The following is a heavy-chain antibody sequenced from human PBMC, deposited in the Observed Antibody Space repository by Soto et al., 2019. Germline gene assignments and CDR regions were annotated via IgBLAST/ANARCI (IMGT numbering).Heavy chain of an antibody. Sequence: QVHLVQSGAEVKNPGASVKVSCKGSGYDFTTYGITWVRQAPGQGLEWMAWISAHNGNTNYAPNPQGRVTVTRDTPTSTAYIELRGLRSDDTAVYYCARWRYGDYWGQGALVTVSS. V-gene: IGHV1-18*01. CDR3: ARWRYGDY. J-gene: IGHJ4*02. CDR1: GYDFTTYG. CDR2: ISAHNGNT. D-gene: IGHD1-1*01.